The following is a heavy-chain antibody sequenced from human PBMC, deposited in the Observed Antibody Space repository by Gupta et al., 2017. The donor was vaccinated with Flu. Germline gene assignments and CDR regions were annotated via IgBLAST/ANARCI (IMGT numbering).Heavy chain of an antibody. D-gene: IGHD3-10*01. CDR2: INQDGSTK. Sequence: EVQLVESGGGLVQPVGSLRLSCAASGFTFSDSWMNWVRQAPGKGLEWVANINQDGSTKNYVDSLKGRFTVSRDNAKNSLYLKMDSLRAEDTAVYFCARNRGWEQFDYWGQGTLVTVAS. V-gene: IGHV3-7*01. J-gene: IGHJ4*02. CDR1: GFTFSDSW. CDR3: ARNRGWEQFDY.